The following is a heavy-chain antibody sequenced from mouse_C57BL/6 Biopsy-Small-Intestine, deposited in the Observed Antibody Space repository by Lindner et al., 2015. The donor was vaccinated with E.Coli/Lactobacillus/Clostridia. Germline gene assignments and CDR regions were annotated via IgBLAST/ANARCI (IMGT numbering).Heavy chain of an antibody. CDR1: GYTVVNHG. CDR2: ISAYNGET. CDR3: ARDRGGSYPPNPLDAFNV. V-gene: IGHV1-84*02. Sequence: SVKVSCKASGYTVVNHGITWVRRAPGQGPEWMGWISAYNGETKYAQRFQGRFTVTKDTSTGTFYMELRRLRSDDTAIYFCARDRGGSYPPNPLDAFNVWGQGTVVTVSS. J-gene: IGHJ3*01. D-gene: IGHD1-1*02.